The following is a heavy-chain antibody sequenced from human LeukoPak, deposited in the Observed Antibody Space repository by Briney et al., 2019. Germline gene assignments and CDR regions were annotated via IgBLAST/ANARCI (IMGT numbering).Heavy chain of an antibody. CDR3: ARDSGTGWNY. D-gene: IGHD3/OR15-3a*01. CDR1: GFTLSSYW. V-gene: IGHV3-7*01. J-gene: IGHJ4*02. Sequence: GGSLRLSCAASGFTLSSYWMTWGRQAPGRGLEWVASIKQDGSDKYYVDSVKGRFTISRDNAKNSVYLQMNSLRVEDTAVFYCARDSGTGWNYWGQGTLVTVSS. CDR2: IKQDGSDK.